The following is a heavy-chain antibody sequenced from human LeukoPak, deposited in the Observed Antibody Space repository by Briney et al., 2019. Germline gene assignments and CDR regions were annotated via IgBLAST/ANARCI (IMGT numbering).Heavy chain of an antibody. V-gene: IGHV4-4*07. CDR3: ASVVFGSGSYVHY. CDR2: IFASGGT. D-gene: IGHD3-10*01. J-gene: IGHJ4*02. CDR1: GGAMNSYY. Sequence: SETLSLTCTVPGGAMNSYYWSWIRQPAGKGLEWIGRIFASGGTNYNPSLQSRVTMSVDKSKKQFSLRLSSVTAADTAVYYCASVVFGSGSYVHYWGQGTLVTVSS.